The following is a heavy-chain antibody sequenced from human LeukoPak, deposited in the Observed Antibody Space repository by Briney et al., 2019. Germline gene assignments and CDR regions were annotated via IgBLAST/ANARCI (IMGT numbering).Heavy chain of an antibody. CDR3: ARDSVLLGAFDI. CDR1: GGTFSGYA. CDR2: MNPNSGNT. D-gene: IGHD3-10*01. Sequence: ASVKVSCKASGGTFSGYAISWVRQATGQGLEWMGWMNPNSGNTGYAQKFQGRVTMTRNTSISTAYMELSSLRSEDTAVYYCARDSVLLGAFDIWGQGTMVTVSS. J-gene: IGHJ3*02. V-gene: IGHV1-8*02.